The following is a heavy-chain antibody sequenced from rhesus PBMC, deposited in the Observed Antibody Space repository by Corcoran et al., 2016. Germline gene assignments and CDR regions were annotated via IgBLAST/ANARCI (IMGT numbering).Heavy chain of an antibody. D-gene: IGHD6-13*01. Sequence: QVQLQESGPGVVKPSETLSLTCAVSGYSISSGYDWSWIRQPPGPGLEWIGYIYGSSGSTNYNPSLKNRVTISKDTSKNQFSLKLSSVTAADTAVYYCARDRPGIAAGLDYWGQGVLVTVSS. CDR3: ARDRPGIAAGLDY. CDR1: GYSISSGYD. V-gene: IGHV4-76*01. J-gene: IGHJ4*01. CDR2: IYGSSGST.